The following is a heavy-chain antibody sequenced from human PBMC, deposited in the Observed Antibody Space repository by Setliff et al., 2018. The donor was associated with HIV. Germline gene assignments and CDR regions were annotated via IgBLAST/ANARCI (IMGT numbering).Heavy chain of an antibody. Sequence: ASVKVSCKASGYAFTSQFMHWVRQAPGQGLEWMGIISPSGDRTTYAQKFQGRVTITTDESTSTAYMELSSLRSEDTAVYYCADSTYYYYYGMDVWGQGTTVTVSS. CDR3: ADSTYYYYYGMDV. J-gene: IGHJ6*02. V-gene: IGHV1-46*01. CDR1: GYAFTSQF. D-gene: IGHD6-13*01. CDR2: ISPSGDRT.